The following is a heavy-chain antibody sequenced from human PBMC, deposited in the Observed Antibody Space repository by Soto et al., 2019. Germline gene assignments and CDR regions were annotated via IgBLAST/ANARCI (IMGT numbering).Heavy chain of an antibody. D-gene: IGHD1-26*01. Sequence: QVQLVESGGGVVQPGRSLRLSCAASGFTFSSYGMHWVRQAPGKGLEWGAVIWYDGSNKYYADSVKGRFTISRDNSKNTLYLQMNSLRAEDTAVYYCARVGGGSYPFDYWGQGTLVTVSS. CDR1: GFTFSSYG. CDR3: ARVGGGSYPFDY. CDR2: IWYDGSNK. J-gene: IGHJ4*02. V-gene: IGHV3-33*01.